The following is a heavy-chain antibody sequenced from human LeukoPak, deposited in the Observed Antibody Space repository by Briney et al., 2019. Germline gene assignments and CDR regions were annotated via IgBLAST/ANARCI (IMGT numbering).Heavy chain of an antibody. Sequence: SETLSLTCTVSGGSISSSSYYWGWIRQPPGKGLEWIGTIYYSGSTYYNPSLKSRVTISVDTSKNQFSLKLSSVTAADTAVYYCARDPEGYMDVWGKGTTVTISS. CDR2: IYYSGST. CDR3: ARDPEGYMDV. J-gene: IGHJ6*03. V-gene: IGHV4-39*07. CDR1: GGSISSSSYY. D-gene: IGHD1-14*01.